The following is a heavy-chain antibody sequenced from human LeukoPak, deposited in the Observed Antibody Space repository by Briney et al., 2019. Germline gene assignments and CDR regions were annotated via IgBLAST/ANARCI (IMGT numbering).Heavy chain of an antibody. CDR1: GYTFTSYG. V-gene: IGHV1-18*01. D-gene: IGHD3-3*01. Sequence: APVKVSCKASGYTFTSYGISWVRQAPGQGLEWMGWISAYNGNTNYAQKLRGRVTMTTDTSTSTAYMELRSLRSDDTAVYYCARHPAHTYYDFWSGYYHTYYFDYWGQGTLVTVSS. CDR2: ISAYNGNT. J-gene: IGHJ4*02. CDR3: ARHPAHTYYDFWSGYYHTYYFDY.